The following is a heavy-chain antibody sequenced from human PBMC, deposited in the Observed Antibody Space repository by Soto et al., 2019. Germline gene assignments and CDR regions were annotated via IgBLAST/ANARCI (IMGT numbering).Heavy chain of an antibody. J-gene: IGHJ4*02. CDR2: ITSDTNTI. Sequence: PGGSLRLSCAASGFPFSIYSMNWVRQAPGKGLEWSSYITSDTNTIKYADSVKGRFTISRDNAKNLVYLQMNSLRDEDTAVYFCARSVEGHFDYWRQGTVVTVSS. D-gene: IGHD6-19*01. CDR3: ARSVEGHFDY. V-gene: IGHV3-48*02. CDR1: GFPFSIYS.